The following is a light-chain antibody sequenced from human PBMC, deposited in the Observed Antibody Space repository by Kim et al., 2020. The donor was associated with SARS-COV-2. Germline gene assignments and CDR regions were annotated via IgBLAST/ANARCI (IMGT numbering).Light chain of an antibody. V-gene: IGKV1-8*01. CDR1: QGIRSY. Sequence: ASTGDRVPITCRAGQGIRSYLAGYQQKPGKAPKLLIYASSTLQSWVPSRFSGSGSGTNFTLTISCLQSEDFATYYCQQYYSYPRTFGQGTKVDIK. CDR3: QQYYSYPRT. J-gene: IGKJ1*01. CDR2: ASS.